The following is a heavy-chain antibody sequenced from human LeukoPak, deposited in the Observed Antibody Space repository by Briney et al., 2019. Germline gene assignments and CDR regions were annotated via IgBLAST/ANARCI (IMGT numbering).Heavy chain of an antibody. CDR2: IYSGGYT. CDR1: GFTVSSNY. J-gene: IGHJ4*02. D-gene: IGHD3-3*01. Sequence: PGGSLRLSCAASGFTVSSNYMSWVRQAPGKGLEWVSVIYSGGYTYYADSVKGRFTISRDNSKNTLYLQMNSLRAEDTAVYYCAREPFWSGYYSNLHFDYWGQGTLVTVSS. CDR3: AREPFWSGYYSNLHFDY. V-gene: IGHV3-53*01.